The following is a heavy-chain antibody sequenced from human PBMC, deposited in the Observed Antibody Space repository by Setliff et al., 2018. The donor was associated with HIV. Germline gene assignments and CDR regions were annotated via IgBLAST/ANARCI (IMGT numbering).Heavy chain of an antibody. V-gene: IGHV4-39*01. Sequence: SETLSLTCTIFGDSISSSYYSWSWIRQSPGKGLHWIGTVSYDGTTYYNPTLDSRVSISVEASRIQFSLNLTSVTASDTAFHFCARHAFNGGWFGQVLLPYFDNLGRGILVTVSS. CDR2: VSYDGTT. CDR1: GDSISSSYYS. J-gene: IGHJ4*02. CDR3: ARHAFNGGWFGQVLLPYFDN. D-gene: IGHD3-10*01.